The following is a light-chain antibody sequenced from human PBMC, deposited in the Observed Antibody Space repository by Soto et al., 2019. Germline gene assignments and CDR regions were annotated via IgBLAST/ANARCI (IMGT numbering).Light chain of an antibody. Sequence: DIQMTQSPSTLSTSVGDRVTITCRASQSISSWLAWYQQKPGKAPKLLIYDASSLESGVPSRFSGSGSGTEFTLTISSLQTDDFATYYCQQYNSYSPWTLGQGTKVDI. CDR1: QSISSW. CDR3: QQYNSYSPWT. J-gene: IGKJ1*01. V-gene: IGKV1-5*01. CDR2: DAS.